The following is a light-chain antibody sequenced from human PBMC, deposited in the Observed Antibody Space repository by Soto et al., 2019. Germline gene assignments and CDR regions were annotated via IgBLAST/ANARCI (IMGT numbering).Light chain of an antibody. Sequence: DIQMTQSPSTLSGSVGDRVTITCRASQSISSWWAWYQQKPGKAPKLLIYDASSLESGVPSRFSGSGSGTEFTLTISSLQPDDFAIYYCQQYNSYPETFGQGTKVDIK. J-gene: IGKJ1*01. CDR1: QSISSW. V-gene: IGKV1-5*01. CDR3: QQYNSYPET. CDR2: DAS.